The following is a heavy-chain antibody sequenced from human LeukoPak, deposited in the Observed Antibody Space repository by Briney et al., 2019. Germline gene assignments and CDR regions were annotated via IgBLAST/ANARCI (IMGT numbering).Heavy chain of an antibody. J-gene: IGHJ3*02. D-gene: IGHD3-22*01. CDR1: GYTFITCG. Sequence: ASVKVSCKASGYTFITCGISWVRQAPGQGLEWMGWISAYNGNTNYARELQGRVTMTTDTSTSTAYMELRSLRSDDTAVYYCARDRAYYYDSSGSREAFDIWGQGTMVTVSS. CDR2: ISAYNGNT. CDR3: ARDRAYYYDSSGSREAFDI. V-gene: IGHV1-18*01.